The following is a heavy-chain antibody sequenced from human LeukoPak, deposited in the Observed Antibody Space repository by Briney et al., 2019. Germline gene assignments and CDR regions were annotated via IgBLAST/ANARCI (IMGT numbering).Heavy chain of an antibody. V-gene: IGHV3-7*01. Sequence: GGSLRLSCAASGFTFSSSWMSWVRQAPGKGLEWVANIKHDGTEKYCVDSVKGRFTISRDNAKNSLYLQMNSLRAEDTAVYYCARVPTTYYYGSGSYYSYFDYWGQGTLVTVSS. J-gene: IGHJ4*02. CDR3: ARVPTTYYYGSGSYYSYFDY. CDR1: GFTFSSSW. CDR2: IKHDGTEK. D-gene: IGHD3-10*01.